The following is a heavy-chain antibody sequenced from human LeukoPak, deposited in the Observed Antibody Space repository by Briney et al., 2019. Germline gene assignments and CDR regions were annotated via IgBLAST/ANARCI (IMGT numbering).Heavy chain of an antibody. V-gene: IGHV3-7*03. J-gene: IGHJ4*02. CDR3: AKQMGAGGDYYFDY. Sequence: GGSLRLSCAASGFTFSSYWMSWVRQAPGKGLEWVANIKQDGSEKYYVDSVKGRFTISRDNAKNSLYLQMNSLRAEDAAVYYCAKQMGAGGDYYFDYWGQGTLVTVSS. CDR1: GFTFSSYW. CDR2: IKQDGSEK. D-gene: IGHD1-26*01.